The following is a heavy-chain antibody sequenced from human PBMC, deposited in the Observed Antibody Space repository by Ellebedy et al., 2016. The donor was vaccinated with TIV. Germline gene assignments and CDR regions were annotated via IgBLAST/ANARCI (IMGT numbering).Heavy chain of an antibody. Sequence: GESLKISCAASGFTFSDNYMSWIRQAPGKGLEWVSYISGSGSPIYYADSVRGRFTISRDNAKNSLYLQMNSLRAEDTAVYYCAREVGGTTRWGQGTLVTVSS. J-gene: IGHJ4*02. CDR3: AREVGGTTR. V-gene: IGHV3-11*04. CDR2: ISGSGSPI. CDR1: GFTFSDNY. D-gene: IGHD1-7*01.